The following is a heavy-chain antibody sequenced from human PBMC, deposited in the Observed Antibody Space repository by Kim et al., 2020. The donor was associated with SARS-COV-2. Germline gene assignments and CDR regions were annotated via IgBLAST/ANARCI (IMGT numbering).Heavy chain of an antibody. V-gene: IGHV3-33*01. D-gene: IGHD1-26*01. CDR1: GFTFDAYA. CDR3: ARVFTTDYFSY. J-gene: IGHJ4*02. CDR2: LWYDENKN. Sequence: GGSLRLSCVASGFTFDAYAMRWVRQPPGKGLEWVAVLWYDENKNYYADSVKGRFIVARDNYTNSLYLQMNSLKAADTAVYYCARVFTTDYFSYVDEGSL.